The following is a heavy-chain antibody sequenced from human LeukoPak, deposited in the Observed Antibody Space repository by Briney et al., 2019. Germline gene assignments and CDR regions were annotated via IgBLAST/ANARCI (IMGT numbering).Heavy chain of an antibody. CDR2: MYTSGST. Sequence: PSETLSLTCTVSGGSISSGSYYWTWIRQPAGKGLEWIGRMYTSGSTNYNPSLKSRVTISLDTSKNQFSLKLSSVTAADTAVYYCARGWGDGYNSWGQGTLVTVSS. J-gene: IGHJ4*02. CDR1: GGSISSGSYY. D-gene: IGHD5-24*01. V-gene: IGHV4-61*02. CDR3: ARGWGDGYNS.